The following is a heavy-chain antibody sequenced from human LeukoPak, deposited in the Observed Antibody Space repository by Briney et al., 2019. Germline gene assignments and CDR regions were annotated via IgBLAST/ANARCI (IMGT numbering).Heavy chain of an antibody. V-gene: IGHV3-23*01. J-gene: IGHJ4*01. Sequence: GGSLTLSHSASGLHFSSYAMRWVRPPPGKGLEWVSSISRSGGSTHYAHSVKGRFPISKDNSKNTLYLQINSLRAQDTAVYYCARDPGYSGYEGHHFDYWGQGALVTVSS. CDR1: GLHFSSYA. CDR3: ARDPGYSGYEGHHFDY. D-gene: IGHD5-12*01. CDR2: ISRSGGST.